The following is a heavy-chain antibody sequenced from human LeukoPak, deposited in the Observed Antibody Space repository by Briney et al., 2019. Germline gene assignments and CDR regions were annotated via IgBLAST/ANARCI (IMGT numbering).Heavy chain of an antibody. J-gene: IGHJ6*03. Sequence: QAGRSLRLSCAASGFTFDDYAMHWVRQAPGKGLEWVSGISWNSGSIGYADSVKGRFTISRDNSKNSLYLQMNSLRTEDTALYYCAKEGSSSSGVYYYYMDVWGKGTTVTVSS. CDR1: GFTFDDYA. D-gene: IGHD6-6*01. CDR3: AKEGSSSSGVYYYYMDV. CDR2: ISWNSGSI. V-gene: IGHV3-9*01.